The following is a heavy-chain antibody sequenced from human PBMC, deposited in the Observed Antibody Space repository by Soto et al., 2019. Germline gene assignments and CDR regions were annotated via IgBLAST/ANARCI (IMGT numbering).Heavy chain of an antibody. CDR3: ARASMPKAHFDY. D-gene: IGHD2-2*01. CDR2: MHSTGSA. CDR1: GGSIRGFY. Sequence: QMQLQESGPGLVRPSETLSLTCTVSGGSIRGFYWSWIRQPAGKGLEWIGRMHSTGSANYNPSLKSRVTISIDMSKNQVSLKLTSVTAADTALYVCARASMPKAHFDYWGQGTLVTVYS. V-gene: IGHV4-4*07. J-gene: IGHJ4*02.